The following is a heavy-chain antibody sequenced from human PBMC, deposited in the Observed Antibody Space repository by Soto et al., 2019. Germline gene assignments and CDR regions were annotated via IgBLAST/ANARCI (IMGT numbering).Heavy chain of an antibody. Sequence: SETLSLTCTVSGASINNYFWTWIRQPPGKGLEWIGYISDSGSAIYNPSLKSRVTMSVDTSKKQFSLKMSSVTAADTAVFYCAGGLHRGRKYSTIWYRGGYYFYGLDVWGQGTTVTVSS. J-gene: IGHJ6*02. V-gene: IGHV4-59*01. D-gene: IGHD6-13*01. CDR1: GASINNYF. CDR3: AGGLHRGRKYSTIWYRGGYYFYGLDV. CDR2: ISDSGSA.